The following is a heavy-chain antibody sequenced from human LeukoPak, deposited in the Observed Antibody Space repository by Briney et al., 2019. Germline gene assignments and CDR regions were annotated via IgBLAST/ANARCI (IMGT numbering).Heavy chain of an antibody. D-gene: IGHD5-18*01. V-gene: IGHV3-11*06. Sequence: GGSLRLSCAASGFTFSDYYMSWIRQAPGKGLEWVSYISSSSSYTNYADSVKGRFTISRDNAKNSLYLQMNSLRAEDTAVYYCARRGYSYGDRYCGMDVWGKGTTVTVSS. CDR2: ISSSSSYT. CDR1: GFTFSDYY. CDR3: ARRGYSYGDRYCGMDV. J-gene: IGHJ6*04.